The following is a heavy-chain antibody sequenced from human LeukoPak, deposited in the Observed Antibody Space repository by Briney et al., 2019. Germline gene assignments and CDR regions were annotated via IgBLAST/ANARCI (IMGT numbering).Heavy chain of an antibody. V-gene: IGHV4-39*07. CDR2: IYHSGST. D-gene: IGHD6-13*01. J-gene: IGHJ4*02. CDR3: ARDLRVAAADY. CDR1: GGSISSSRYY. Sequence: SETLSLTCTVSGGSISSSRYYWGWIRQPPGKGLEWIGEIYHSGSTNYNPSLKSRVTISVDKSKNQFSLNLNSVTAADTAVYYCARDLRVAAADYWGQGTLVTVSS.